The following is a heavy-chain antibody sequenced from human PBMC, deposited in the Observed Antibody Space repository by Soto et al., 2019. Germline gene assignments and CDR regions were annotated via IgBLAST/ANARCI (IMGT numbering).Heavy chain of an antibody. Sequence: AVKVSCKASGFTFTSSSVQWVRQSRGQRLEWIGWIVVGSGNTNYAQKFQERVTITRDMSTSTAYMELSSLRSEDTAVYYCAAIPYFFWSGYPLYGMDVWGQGTTVTVAS. CDR3: AAIPYFFWSGYPLYGMDV. J-gene: IGHJ6*02. V-gene: IGHV1-58*01. CDR2: IVVGSGNT. CDR1: GFTFTSSS. D-gene: IGHD3-3*01.